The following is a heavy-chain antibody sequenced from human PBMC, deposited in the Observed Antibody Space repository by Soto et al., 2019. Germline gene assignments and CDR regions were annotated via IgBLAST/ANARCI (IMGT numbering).Heavy chain of an antibody. J-gene: IGHJ6*02. Sequence: PGESLKISCKGSGYSFTSYWIGWVRQMPGKGLEWMGIIYPGDSDTRYSPSFQGQVTISADKSISTAYLQWSGLKASDTAMYYCARCIAAAGPRDYYYYGMDVWGQGTTVTVSS. CDR1: GYSFTSYW. CDR3: ARCIAAAGPRDYYYYGMDV. CDR2: IYPGDSDT. V-gene: IGHV5-51*01. D-gene: IGHD6-13*01.